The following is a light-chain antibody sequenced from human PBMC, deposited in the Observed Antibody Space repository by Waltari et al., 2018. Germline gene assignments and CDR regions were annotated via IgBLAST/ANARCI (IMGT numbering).Light chain of an antibody. Sequence: DIQMTQSPSSLSAAVGDRVTITCQATQDITTSLSWFQQKPGEPPQLLISDASTLQPGVPSRFTGTGSGTAFSFTITGLQPEDSATDYCQHYHILPYTFGRGTKLQIK. J-gene: IGKJ2*01. CDR1: QDITTS. CDR3: QHYHILPYT. CDR2: DAS. V-gene: IGKV1-33*01.